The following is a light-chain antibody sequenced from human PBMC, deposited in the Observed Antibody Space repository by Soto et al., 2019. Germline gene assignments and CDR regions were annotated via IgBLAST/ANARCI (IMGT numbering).Light chain of an antibody. CDR3: CSYAVSYVV. V-gene: IGLV2-11*01. CDR1: SSDVGGYNY. J-gene: IGLJ2*01. CDR2: DVS. Sequence: QAVVTQPRSVSGSPGQSVTISCTGTSSDVGGYNYVSWYQQHPGKAPKLMIYDVSKRPSGVPDRFSGSKSGNTASLPISGLQAEDEADYYCCSYAVSYVVFGGGTKRTVL.